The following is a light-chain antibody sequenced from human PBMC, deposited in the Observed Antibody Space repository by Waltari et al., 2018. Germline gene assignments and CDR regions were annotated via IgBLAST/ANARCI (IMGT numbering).Light chain of an antibody. CDR3: QQGYTTPLT. CDR1: QSINSY. V-gene: IGKV1-39*01. Sequence: DIQMTQSPSSLSASIRDRITITCRASQSINSYSSWYQQKPGKAPKLLINGASNLQSGVPSRFSGRGSWTDFTLSISNLQPEDFATYFCQQGYTTPLTFGGGTKVEIK. CDR2: GAS. J-gene: IGKJ4*01.